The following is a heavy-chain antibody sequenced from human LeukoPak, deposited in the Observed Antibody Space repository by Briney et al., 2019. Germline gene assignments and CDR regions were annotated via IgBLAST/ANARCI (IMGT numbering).Heavy chain of an antibody. CDR1: VGSFSGYH. J-gene: IGHJ4*02. D-gene: IGHD3-16*02. Sequence: ETLSLTCAVYVGSFSGYHWNWIRQPPGKGLVWVSRIKSDGSSTSYAQSVKGRFTISRDNAKNTLYLQMNSLRAEDTAVYYCARESGWAGLSTDYWGQGTLVTVSS. V-gene: IGHV3-74*01. CDR3: ARESGWAGLSTDY. CDR2: IKSDGSST.